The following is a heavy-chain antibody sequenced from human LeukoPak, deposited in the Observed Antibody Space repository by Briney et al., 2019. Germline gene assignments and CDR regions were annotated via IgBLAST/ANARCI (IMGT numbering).Heavy chain of an antibody. Sequence: ASVKVSCKASGYTFTNYGITWVRQAPGQRLEWMGWINAGNGNTKYSQKFQGRVTITRDTFASTAYMELSSLRSEDTAVYYCARVGAAAGPYYFDYWGQGTLVTVSS. V-gene: IGHV1-3*01. CDR2: INAGNGNT. CDR3: ARVGAAAGPYYFDY. J-gene: IGHJ4*02. CDR1: GYTFTNYG. D-gene: IGHD6-13*01.